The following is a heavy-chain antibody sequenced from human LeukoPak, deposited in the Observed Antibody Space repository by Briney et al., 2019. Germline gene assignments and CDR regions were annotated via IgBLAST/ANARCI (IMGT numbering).Heavy chain of an antibody. D-gene: IGHD3-3*01. CDR3: ARGGYDFWSGYSHFDY. Sequence: SETLSLTCTVSGGSISSYYGSWIRQPPGKGLEWIGYIYYSGSTNYNPSLKSRVTISVDTSKNQFSLKLSSVTAADTAVYYCARGGYDFWSGYSHFDYWGQGTLVTVSS. CDR2: IYYSGST. J-gene: IGHJ4*02. CDR1: GGSISSYY. V-gene: IGHV4-59*01.